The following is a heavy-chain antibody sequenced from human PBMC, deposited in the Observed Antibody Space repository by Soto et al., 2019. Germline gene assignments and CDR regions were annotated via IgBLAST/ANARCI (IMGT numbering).Heavy chain of an antibody. CDR3: ARDRPGIKTYEAFDI. D-gene: IGHD1-20*01. Sequence: ASVKVSCKASGYTFTSYDINWVRQATGQGPEWMGRMSPNTGTIVYAQKFQGRVTMTRNTSTSTAYMTLSGLRSEDTAVYYCARDRPGIKTYEAFDIWGQGTTVTVSS. CDR1: GYTFTSYD. CDR2: MSPNTGTI. V-gene: IGHV1-8*01. J-gene: IGHJ3*02.